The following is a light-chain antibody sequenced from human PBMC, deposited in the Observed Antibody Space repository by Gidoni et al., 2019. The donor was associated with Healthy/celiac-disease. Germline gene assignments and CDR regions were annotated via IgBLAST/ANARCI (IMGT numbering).Light chain of an antibody. CDR3: QQSSNWPLT. CDR2: DAA. V-gene: IGKV3-11*01. CDR1: QSVSSY. Sequence: ELVFPQSPATLSLSPGERAPLSCRASQSVSSYLAWYQQKPGQAPRLLIYDAANRATGSPARCSGRGSGTDFTLTISSLEPEDFAVYYCQQSSNWPLTFGGGTKVEIK. J-gene: IGKJ4*01.